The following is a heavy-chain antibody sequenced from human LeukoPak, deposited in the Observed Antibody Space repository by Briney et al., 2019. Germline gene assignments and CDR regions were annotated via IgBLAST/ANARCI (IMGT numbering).Heavy chain of an antibody. Sequence: ASVKVSCKASGYTFTSYGISWVRQAPGQGLEWMGWISVYNGNTNYAQKFQGRVTMTTDTSTSTAYMELRSLSSDDTAVYYCARATNYYDSSGYYPDAFDIWGQGTMVTVSS. V-gene: IGHV1-18*01. J-gene: IGHJ3*02. CDR3: ARATNYYDSSGYYPDAFDI. CDR2: ISVYNGNT. CDR1: GYTFTSYG. D-gene: IGHD3-22*01.